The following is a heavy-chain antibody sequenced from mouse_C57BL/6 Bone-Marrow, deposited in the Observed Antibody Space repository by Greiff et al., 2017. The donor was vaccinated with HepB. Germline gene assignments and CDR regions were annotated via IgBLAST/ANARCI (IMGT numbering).Heavy chain of an antibody. J-gene: IGHJ4*01. D-gene: IGHD2-4*01. Sequence: EVQLQQSGPVLVKPGASVKMSCKASGYTFTDYYMNWVKQSHGKSLEWIGVINPYNGGTSYNQKFKGKATLTVDKSSSTAYMELNSLTSEDSAVYYWARIGDYDDYAMDYWGQGTSVTVSS. CDR1: GYTFTDYY. CDR3: ARIGDYDDYAMDY. V-gene: IGHV1-19*01. CDR2: INPYNGGT.